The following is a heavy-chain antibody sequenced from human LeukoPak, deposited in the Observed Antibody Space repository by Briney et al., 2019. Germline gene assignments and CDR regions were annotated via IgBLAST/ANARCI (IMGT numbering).Heavy chain of an antibody. D-gene: IGHD6-19*01. Sequence: SETLSLTCTVSGGSISSSDYYWGWIRQPPGKALEWIGTIHYDGTTYYNPSLKSRVTISVDTSNNQFSLKVTSVTAADTAVFYCARRPGSGWFFDYWGQGTLATVS. J-gene: IGHJ4*02. CDR1: GGSISSSDYY. CDR3: ARRPGSGWFFDY. CDR2: IHYDGTT. V-gene: IGHV4-39*01.